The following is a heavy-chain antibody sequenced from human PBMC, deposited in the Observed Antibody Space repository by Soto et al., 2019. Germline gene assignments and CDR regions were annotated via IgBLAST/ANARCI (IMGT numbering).Heavy chain of an antibody. V-gene: IGHV1-2*04. CDR3: ARSNLYDSSGYYLFDY. CDR1: GYTFTGYY. D-gene: IGHD3-22*01. Sequence: ASVKVSCKASGYTFTGYYMHWVRQAPGQGLEWMGWINPNSGGTNYAQKFQGWVTMTRDTSISTAYMELSRLRSDDTAVYYCARSNLYDSSGYYLFDYWGQGTLVTVSS. J-gene: IGHJ4*02. CDR2: INPNSGGT.